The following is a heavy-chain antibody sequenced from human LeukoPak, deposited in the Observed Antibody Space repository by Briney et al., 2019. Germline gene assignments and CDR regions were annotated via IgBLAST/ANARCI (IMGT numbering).Heavy chain of an antibody. CDR1: GFDFSSYA. V-gene: IGHV3-23*01. CDR3: AKALLSSAARYFDS. Sequence: PGGSLRLSCAASGFDFSSYAMTWVRQAPGKGLEWLSTISGTGGFTYYADSVQGRFTIYRDNSKNTLDLQMHSLRAEDTDLYYCAKALLSSAARYFDSWGQGTLVTVS. J-gene: IGHJ4*02. D-gene: IGHD6-6*01. CDR2: ISGTGGFT.